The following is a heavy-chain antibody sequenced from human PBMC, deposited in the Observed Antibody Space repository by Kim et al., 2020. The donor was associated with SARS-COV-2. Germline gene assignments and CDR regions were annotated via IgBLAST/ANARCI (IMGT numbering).Heavy chain of an antibody. D-gene: IGHD5-12*01. CDR3: TRMASSGSFDY. Sequence: YAKKFKGRVTRTGATSTNTIYMELNSLKSDDSALYYCTRMASSGSFDYWGQGTLVTVSS. V-gene: IGHV1-46*03. J-gene: IGHJ4*02.